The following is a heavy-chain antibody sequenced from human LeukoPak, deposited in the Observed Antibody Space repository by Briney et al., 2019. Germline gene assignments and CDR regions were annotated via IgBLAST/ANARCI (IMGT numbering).Heavy chain of an antibody. Sequence: GGSLRLSCAAAGFMFSSNWMSGVRLAPGKGLEWVANIKEDGTETYYMDSVKGRFTISRDNAKNSLYLQMNSLRVEDTAVYYCAKEGRSLQTYWGQGTLVTVSS. CDR3: AKEGRSLQTY. CDR1: GFMFSSNW. CDR2: IKEDGTET. D-gene: IGHD5-24*01. J-gene: IGHJ4*02. V-gene: IGHV3-7*03.